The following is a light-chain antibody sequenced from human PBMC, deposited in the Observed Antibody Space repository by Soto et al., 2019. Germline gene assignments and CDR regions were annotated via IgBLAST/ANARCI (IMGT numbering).Light chain of an antibody. J-gene: IGKJ1*01. CDR3: QQSYSSPRT. CDR1: QGIRND. CDR2: AAS. Sequence: DIQMTQSPSTLSASVGDRVTITCRASQGIRNDLGWYQQKPGKAPKLLIYAASSLQSGVPSRFSGSGYGTDFTLTITSLQSEDFAIYYCQQSYSSPRTFGQGTKVDIK. V-gene: IGKV1-39*01.